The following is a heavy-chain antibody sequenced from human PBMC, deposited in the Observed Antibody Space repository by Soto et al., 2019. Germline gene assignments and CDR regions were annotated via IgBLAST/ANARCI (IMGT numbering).Heavy chain of an antibody. CDR2: ISYDGSNK. Sequence: GGSLRLSCAASGFTFSSYGMHWVRQAPGKGLEWVAVISYDGSNKYYADSVKGRFTISRDNSKNTLYLQMNSLRAEDTAVYYCAKDHRIAARGKDIDYWGQGTLVTVSS. D-gene: IGHD6-6*01. CDR3: AKDHRIAARGKDIDY. CDR1: GFTFSSYG. V-gene: IGHV3-30*18. J-gene: IGHJ4*02.